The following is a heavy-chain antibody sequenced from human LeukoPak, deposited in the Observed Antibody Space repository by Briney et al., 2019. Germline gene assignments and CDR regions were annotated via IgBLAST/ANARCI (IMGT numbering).Heavy chain of an antibody. D-gene: IGHD3-10*01. J-gene: IGHJ6*03. V-gene: IGHV3-23*01. CDR1: GFTFSSYV. CDR3: AIRYGSGEKYYYYYYMDV. Sequence: GGSLRLSCEASGFTFSSYVMNWVRQAPGEGLEWVSGIRESGGASYYADSVKGRFTISRDNSKNTLYLQMDSLRAEDTAVYYCAIRYGSGEKYYYYYYMDVWGKGTTVTVSS. CDR2: IRESGGAS.